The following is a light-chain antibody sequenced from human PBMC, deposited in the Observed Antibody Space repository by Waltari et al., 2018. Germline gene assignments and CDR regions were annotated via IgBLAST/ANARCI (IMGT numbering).Light chain of an antibody. V-gene: IGLV2-8*01. CDR1: TSDVGGYNY. CDR2: EVS. Sequence: QSALTPPPSPSGSPGQSVTISCTGTTSDVGGYNYVSWYQQHPGKAPKLMIYEVSKRPSGVPDRFSGSKSGNTASLTVSGLQAEDEADYYCSSYAGSNNYVVFGGGTKLTVL. CDR3: SSYAGSNNYVV. J-gene: IGLJ2*01.